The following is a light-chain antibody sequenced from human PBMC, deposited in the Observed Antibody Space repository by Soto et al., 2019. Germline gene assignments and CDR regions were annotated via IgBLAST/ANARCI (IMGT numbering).Light chain of an antibody. CDR2: GAS. Sequence: IVLTQSPGTLSLSPGERATLSCRASQTVSNNFLAWYQEKPGRGPRLLIYGASTRATGIPDRFSGSGSGTDFTLTISSLQSEDFAVYYCQQYNNWPLTFGGGTKVEIK. J-gene: IGKJ4*01. CDR3: QQYNNWPLT. CDR1: QTVSNNF. V-gene: IGKV3D-15*01.